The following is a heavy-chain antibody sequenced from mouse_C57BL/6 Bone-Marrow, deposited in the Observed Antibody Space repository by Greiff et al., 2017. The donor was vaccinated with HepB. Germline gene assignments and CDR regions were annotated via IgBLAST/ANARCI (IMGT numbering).Heavy chain of an antibody. Sequence: QVQLKQSGAELARPGASVKLSCKASGYTFTSYGISWVKQRTGQGLEWIGEIYPRSGNTYYNEKFKGKATLTADKSSSTAYMELRSLTSEYSAVYFCARDGRFAYWGQGTLVTVSA. CDR1: GYTFTSYG. V-gene: IGHV1-81*01. CDR3: ARDGRFAY. D-gene: IGHD2-3*01. J-gene: IGHJ3*01. CDR2: IYPRSGNT.